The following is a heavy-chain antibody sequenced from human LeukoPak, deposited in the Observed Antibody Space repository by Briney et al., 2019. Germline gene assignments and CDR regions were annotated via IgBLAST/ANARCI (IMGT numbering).Heavy chain of an antibody. V-gene: IGHV3-30-3*01. D-gene: IGHD2-21*01. J-gene: IGHJ3*02. CDR1: GFTFSTYV. Sequence: GASLKLSCEASGFTFSTYVIHWVRQAPGQGLEWMADIATDGGHTFYAESVKGRFTITRDNSKNTLYLQMNSLRAEDTAVYFCARERQDTILHSGAFDIWGQGTMVTVSS. CDR3: ARERQDTILHSGAFDI. CDR2: IATDGGHT.